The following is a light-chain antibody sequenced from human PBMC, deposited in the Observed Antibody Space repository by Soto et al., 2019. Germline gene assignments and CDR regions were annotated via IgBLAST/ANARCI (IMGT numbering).Light chain of an antibody. V-gene: IGLV2-23*01. Sequence: QSALTQPASVSGSPGQSITISCTGTNSDVGSYNLVSWYQQHPGKAPKLVIYEGSKRPSGLSNRFSGSKSGNTASLTISGLQAEDEADYYCCSYVGSSTYVFGGGTKLTVL. CDR2: EGS. CDR1: NSDVGSYNL. J-gene: IGLJ2*01. CDR3: CSYVGSSTYV.